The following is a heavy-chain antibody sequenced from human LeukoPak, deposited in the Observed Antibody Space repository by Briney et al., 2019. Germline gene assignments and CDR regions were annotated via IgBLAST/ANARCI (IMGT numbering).Heavy chain of an antibody. CDR2: IKSNIEGGTT. CDR1: GFTFSHAW. V-gene: IGHV3-15*01. J-gene: IGHJ4*02. Sequence: PGGSLRLSCEASGFTFSHAWMTWVRQAPGKGLEWVGRIKSNIEGGTTDFAAPVKGRFTISRDDSKNTLSLQMDSLKTEDTAVYYCTTIRSHSCYYFDYWGQGTPVTVSS. CDR3: TTIRSHSCYYFDY. D-gene: IGHD2-2*01.